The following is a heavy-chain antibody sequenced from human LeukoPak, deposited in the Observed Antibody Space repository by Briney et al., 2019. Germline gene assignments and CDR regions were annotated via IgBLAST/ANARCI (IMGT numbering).Heavy chain of an antibody. J-gene: IGHJ6*03. Sequence: GRSLRLSCAASGFTFSSYGMHWVRQAPGEGLEWVAVIWYDGSNKYYADSVKGRFTISRDNSKNTLYLQMNSLRAEDTAVYYCARGADSSGYAYYYYYMDVWGKGTTVTVSS. CDR2: IWYDGSNK. D-gene: IGHD3-22*01. CDR1: GFTFSSYG. CDR3: ARGADSSGYAYYYYYMDV. V-gene: IGHV3-33*01.